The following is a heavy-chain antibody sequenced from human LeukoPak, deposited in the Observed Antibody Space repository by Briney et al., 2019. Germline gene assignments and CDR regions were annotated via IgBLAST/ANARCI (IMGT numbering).Heavy chain of an antibody. Sequence: GGSLRLSCVASGFTFSTYAMHWVRQAPGKGLEWVGVIWYHGSYKYYADSVKGRFSISRDNSKNTLFLQMNSLIAEDTAVYYCVGSVGATHPGDYWGQGTLVTVSS. V-gene: IGHV3-33*01. CDR1: GFTFSTYA. D-gene: IGHD1-26*01. CDR3: VGSVGATHPGDY. J-gene: IGHJ4*02. CDR2: IWYHGSYK.